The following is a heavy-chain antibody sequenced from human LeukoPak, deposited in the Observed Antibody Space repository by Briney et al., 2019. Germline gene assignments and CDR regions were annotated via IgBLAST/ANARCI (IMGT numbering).Heavy chain of an antibody. D-gene: IGHD3-10*01. CDR1: GFTFSNSY. J-gene: IGHJ4*02. Sequence: GGSLRLSCAASGFTFSNSYMSWIRQAPGKGLVWVSRINSDGSSTTYADSVKGRFTTSRDNAKNTLYLQMNSLRADDTAVYYCAREWSGFGELPDNWGQGTLVTVS. CDR2: INSDGSST. CDR3: AREWSGFGELPDN. V-gene: IGHV3-74*01.